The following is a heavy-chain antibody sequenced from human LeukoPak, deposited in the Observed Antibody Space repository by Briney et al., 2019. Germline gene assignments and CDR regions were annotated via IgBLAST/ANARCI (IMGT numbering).Heavy chain of an antibody. CDR1: GYTFTGYY. CDR2: INPNSGGT. D-gene: IGHD2-2*01. Sequence: ASVKVSCKASGYTFTGYYMHWVRQAPGQGLEWMGWINPNSGGTNYAQKFQGRVTITADESTSTAYMELSSLRSEDTAVYYCARPSDIVVVPAAVDAFDIWGQGTMVTVSS. V-gene: IGHV1-2*02. CDR3: ARPSDIVVVPAAVDAFDI. J-gene: IGHJ3*02.